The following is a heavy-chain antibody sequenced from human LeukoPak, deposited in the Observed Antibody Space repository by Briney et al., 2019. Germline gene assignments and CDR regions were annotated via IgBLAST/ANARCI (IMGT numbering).Heavy chain of an antibody. CDR2: INPSGGST. Sequence: GASVKVSCKASGYTFTSYYMHWVRQAPGQGLELMGIINPSGGSTSYAQKFQGRVTMTRDTSTSTVYMELSSLRSEDTAVYYCARGGGFLGELSFDWFDPWGQGTLVTVSS. CDR1: GYTFTSYY. V-gene: IGHV1-46*01. CDR3: ARGGGFLGELSFDWFDP. D-gene: IGHD3-16*02. J-gene: IGHJ5*02.